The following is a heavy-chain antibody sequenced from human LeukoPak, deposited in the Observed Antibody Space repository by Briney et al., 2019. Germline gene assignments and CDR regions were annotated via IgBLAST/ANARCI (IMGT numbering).Heavy chain of an antibody. J-gene: IGHJ6*03. V-gene: IGHV1-2*02. CDR3: ARDQVLWFGELSRLGTASGYMDV. D-gene: IGHD3-10*01. Sequence: GASVKVSCKASGYTFTGYYMHWVRQAPGQGLEWMGWINPNSGGTNYAQKFQGRVTMTRDTSISTAYMELSRLRSDDTAVYYCARDQVLWFGELSRLGTASGYMDVWGKGTTVTVSS. CDR1: GYTFTGYY. CDR2: INPNSGGT.